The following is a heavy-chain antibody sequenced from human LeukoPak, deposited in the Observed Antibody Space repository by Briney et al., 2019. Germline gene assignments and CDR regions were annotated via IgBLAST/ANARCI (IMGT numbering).Heavy chain of an antibody. V-gene: IGHV3-21*01. J-gene: IGHJ4*02. CDR3: ARVAGLRGYSYGFYDY. CDR1: GFTFSTYS. D-gene: IGHD5-18*01. Sequence: GGSLRLSCPASGFTFSTYSMNWVRQAPGKGLEWVSSISSSSNIYYTDSVKGRFTISRDNARNSLYLQMNSLRAEDTAVYYCARVAGLRGYSYGFYDYWGQGTLVTVSS. CDR2: ISSSSNI.